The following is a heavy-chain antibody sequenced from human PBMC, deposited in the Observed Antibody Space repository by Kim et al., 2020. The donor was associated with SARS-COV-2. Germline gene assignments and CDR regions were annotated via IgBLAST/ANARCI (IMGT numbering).Heavy chain of an antibody. V-gene: IGHV3-23*01. D-gene: IGHD5-18*01. Sequence: DSGKGRFTISRDNSNNTLYLQMNSLRAEDTAIYYCAKGLRGGNSYGYGDYWGQGTLVTVSS. CDR3: AKGLRGGNSYGYGDY. J-gene: IGHJ4*02.